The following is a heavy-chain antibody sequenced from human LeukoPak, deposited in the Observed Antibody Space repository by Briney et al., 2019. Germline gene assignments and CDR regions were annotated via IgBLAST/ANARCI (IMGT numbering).Heavy chain of an antibody. CDR3: AKGYTNGVNQEVWLDP. D-gene: IGHD2-8*01. Sequence: SETLSLTCTVSGGSISSRSYSWGWIRQPPGKGLEWIGSMYYTGNTDYNPSLKSRLTVSVDTSKNQFSLKLSSVTAADTAVYFCAKGYTNGVNQEVWLDPWAREPWSPSPQ. CDR2: MYYTGNT. CDR1: GGSISSRSYS. J-gene: IGHJ5*02. V-gene: IGHV4-39*07.